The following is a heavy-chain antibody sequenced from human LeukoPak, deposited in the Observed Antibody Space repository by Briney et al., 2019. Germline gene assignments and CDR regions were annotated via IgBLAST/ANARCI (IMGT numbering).Heavy chain of an antibody. Sequence: GGSLRLSCAASGFTFDDYAMHWVRQAPGKGLEWVSGISWNSGSIGYADSVKGRFTISRDNAKNSLYLQMNSLRAEDTALYYCAKIAVAGTYLDYWGQGTLVTVSS. CDR1: GFTFDDYA. J-gene: IGHJ4*02. CDR2: ISWNSGSI. V-gene: IGHV3-9*01. D-gene: IGHD6-19*01. CDR3: AKIAVAGTYLDY.